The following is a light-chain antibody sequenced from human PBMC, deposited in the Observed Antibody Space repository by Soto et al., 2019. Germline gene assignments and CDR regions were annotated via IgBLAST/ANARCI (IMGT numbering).Light chain of an antibody. CDR1: QDISRW. Sequence: IQMTQSPSTLSGSLGDRVAITCRASQDISRWLAWYQQKPGKAPVLLIYAASTLQSGAPSRFSGSGSGTDFTFTISSLQPEDIATYYCQQYSHLITFGQGTRLEIK. CDR3: QQYSHLIT. J-gene: IGKJ5*01. CDR2: AAS. V-gene: IGKV1-27*01.